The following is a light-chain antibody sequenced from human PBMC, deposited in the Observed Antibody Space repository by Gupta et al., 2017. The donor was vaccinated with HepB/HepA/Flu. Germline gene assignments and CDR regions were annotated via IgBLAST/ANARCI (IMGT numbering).Light chain of an antibody. CDR2: AAS. CDR1: QSISSY. CDR3: QQSYSTPRT. Sequence: DIQMTQSPSSLSASVGDRVTITCRARQSISSYLNWYQQKPGKAPKLLIYAASNLQSGVPSRFSGSGSGTDFSLTISRLQPEDFATYYCQQSYSTPRTFGQGTKVEIK. V-gene: IGKV1-39*01. J-gene: IGKJ1*01.